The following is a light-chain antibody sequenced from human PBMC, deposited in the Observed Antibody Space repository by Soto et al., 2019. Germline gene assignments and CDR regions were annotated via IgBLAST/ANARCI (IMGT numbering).Light chain of an antibody. CDR1: QTVSGNY. CDR2: GAS. J-gene: IGKJ1*01. CDR3: QQYFRSPWT. Sequence: IILAPSPGPLSLSPGDRATLFFGASQTVSGNYLAWYQQTPGQAPRLLIYGASSRAIGIPDRFSGSGSGTDFALTISRLEPEDFAVYYCQQYFRSPWTFGQGTKVDIK. V-gene: IGKV3-20*01.